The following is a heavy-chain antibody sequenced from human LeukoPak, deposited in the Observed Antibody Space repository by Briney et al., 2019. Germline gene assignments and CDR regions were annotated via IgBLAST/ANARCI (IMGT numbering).Heavy chain of an antibody. Sequence: SETLSLTCTVSGGSISSSSYYWGWIRQPPGKGLEWIGSIYYSGSTYYNPSLKSRVTISVDTSKNQFSLKLSSVTAADTAVYYCARASYYYDSSGYPGYYFDYWGQGTLVTVSS. V-gene: IGHV4-39*01. CDR2: IYYSGST. CDR1: GGSISSSSYY. D-gene: IGHD3-22*01. CDR3: ARASYYYDSSGYPGYYFDY. J-gene: IGHJ4*02.